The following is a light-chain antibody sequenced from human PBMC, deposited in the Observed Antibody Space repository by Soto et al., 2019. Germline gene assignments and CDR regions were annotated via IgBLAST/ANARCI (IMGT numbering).Light chain of an antibody. CDR3: QQYNNWPPTWT. V-gene: IGKV3-15*01. CDR2: DAS. CDR1: QTIGSN. Sequence: EIVMTQSPATLSVSPGERATLSCRASQTIGSNLAWYQQKPGQPPRLLIYDASTRATDIPARFTGSGSGTEFTLTISSLQSEDFAVYYCQQYNNWPPTWTFGQGTKVAIK. J-gene: IGKJ1*01.